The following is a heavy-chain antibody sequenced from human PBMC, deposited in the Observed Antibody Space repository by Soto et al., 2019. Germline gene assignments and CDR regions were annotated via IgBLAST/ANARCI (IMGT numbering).Heavy chain of an antibody. J-gene: IGHJ5*02. V-gene: IGHV3-23*01. CDR3: AKDRVTMVRGVMGWFDP. Sequence: GGSLRLSCAASGFTFSSYAMSWVRQAPGKGLEWVSAISGSGGSTYYADSVKGRFTISRDNSKNTLYLQMNSLRAEDTAVYYCAKDRVTMVRGVMGWFDPWGQGTLVTVSS. D-gene: IGHD3-10*01. CDR1: GFTFSSYA. CDR2: ISGSGGST.